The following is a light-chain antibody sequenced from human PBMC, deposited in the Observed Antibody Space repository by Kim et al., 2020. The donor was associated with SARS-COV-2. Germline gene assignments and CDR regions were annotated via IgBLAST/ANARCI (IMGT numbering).Light chain of an antibody. CDR2: QDN. CDR3: QAWDSSTHNYV. V-gene: IGLV3-1*01. CDR1: KLGDKY. Sequence: PGQTASITCSGYKLGDKYVSWYQQKPGKSPVVVIYQDNKRPSGIPERFSGSNSGNTATLTISGTQAMDEADYYCQAWDSSTHNYVFGAGTKVTVL. J-gene: IGLJ1*01.